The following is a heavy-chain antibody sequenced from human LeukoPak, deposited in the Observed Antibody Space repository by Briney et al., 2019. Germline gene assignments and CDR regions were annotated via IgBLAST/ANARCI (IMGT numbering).Heavy chain of an antibody. CDR2: IYPGDSDT. J-gene: IGHJ4*02. D-gene: IGHD3-22*01. CDR1: GYTFTNYW. V-gene: IGHV5-51*01. Sequence: GESLKISCKSSGYTFTNYWIGWVRQMPGKGLEGMGMIYPGDSDTRYSPSFQGQVNISADKSISTAYLQWSSLKASDTAMYYCARRGSSAYYYVFDFWGQGALVTVSS. CDR3: ARRGSSAYYYVFDF.